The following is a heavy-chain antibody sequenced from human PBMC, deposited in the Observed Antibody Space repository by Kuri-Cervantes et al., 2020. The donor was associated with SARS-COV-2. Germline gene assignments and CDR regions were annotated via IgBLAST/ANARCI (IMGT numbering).Heavy chain of an antibody. CDR3: ARGEVGEAYYDFWSGYDSVCVDY. V-gene: IGHV3-11*06. J-gene: IGHJ4*02. CDR1: GFTFSDYY. Sequence: GSLRLSCAASGFTFSDYYMSWIRQAPGKGLEWVSYIGSSSSYTNYADSVKGRFTISRDNAKNSLYLQMNSLRAEDTAVYYCARGEVGEAYYDFWSGYDSVCVDYWGQGTLVTVSS. D-gene: IGHD3-3*01. CDR2: IGSSSSYT.